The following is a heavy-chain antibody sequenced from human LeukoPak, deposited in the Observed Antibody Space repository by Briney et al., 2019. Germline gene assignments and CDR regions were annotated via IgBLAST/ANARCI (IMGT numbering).Heavy chain of an antibody. V-gene: IGHV4-39*07. CDR2: IYYSGST. Sequence: KSSETLSLTCTVSGGSISSSSYYWGWIRQPPGKGLEWIGSIYYSGSTYYNPSLKSRVTISVDTSKNQFSLKLSSVTAADTAVYYCAREVEGRGYCTNGVCHPLDAFDIWGQGTMVTVSS. CDR3: AREVEGRGYCTNGVCHPLDAFDI. D-gene: IGHD2-8*01. J-gene: IGHJ3*02. CDR1: GGSISSSSYY.